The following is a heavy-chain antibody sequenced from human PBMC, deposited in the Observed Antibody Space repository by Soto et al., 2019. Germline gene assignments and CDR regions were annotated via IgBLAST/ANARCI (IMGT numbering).Heavy chain of an antibody. D-gene: IGHD2-2*01. V-gene: IGHV3-11*01. CDR2: ISSSGSTI. CDR1: GFTFSDYY. J-gene: IGHJ5*02. CDR3: ARDPVALGYCSSTSCYLNWFDP. Sequence: GGSLRLSCAASGFTFSDYYMSWIRQAPGKGLEWVSYISSSGSTIYYADSVKGRFTISRDNAKNSLYLQMNSLRAEDTAVYYCARDPVALGYCSSTSCYLNWFDPWGQGTLVTVSS.